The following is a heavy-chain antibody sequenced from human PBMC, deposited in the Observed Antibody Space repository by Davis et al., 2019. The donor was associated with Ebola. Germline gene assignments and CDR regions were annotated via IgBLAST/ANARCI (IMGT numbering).Heavy chain of an antibody. CDR3: ARGGYCSSTSCQNWFDP. D-gene: IGHD2-2*01. J-gene: IGHJ5*02. CDR2: INPNSGGT. CDR1: GYTFTGYY. Sequence: ASVKVSCKASGYTFTGYYMHWVRQAPGQGLEWMGWINPNSGGTNYAQKFQGRVTMTRDTSIRTAYMELSRLRSDDTAVYYCARGGYCSSTSCQNWFDPWGQGTLVTVSS. V-gene: IGHV1-2*02.